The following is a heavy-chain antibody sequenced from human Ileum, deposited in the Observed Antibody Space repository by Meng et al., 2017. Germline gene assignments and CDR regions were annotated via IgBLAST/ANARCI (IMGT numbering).Heavy chain of an antibody. CDR2: TYYRSEWQN. J-gene: IGHJ4*02. CDR1: RDRVSRKRAL. Sequence: SVSGTVKPPQTLSPPLGSSRDRVSRKRALWHRVRQSPSRGLEWLGQTYYRSEWQNRYGVSVKSRITITADTSRNQISLNLNSVTPEDTAVYYCTTWYGEYWGQGTLVTVSS. D-gene: IGHD3-10*01. V-gene: IGHV6-1*01. CDR3: TTWYGEY.